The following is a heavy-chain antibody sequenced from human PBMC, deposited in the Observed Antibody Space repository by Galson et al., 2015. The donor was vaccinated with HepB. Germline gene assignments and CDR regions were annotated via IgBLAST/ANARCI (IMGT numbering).Heavy chain of an antibody. J-gene: IGHJ5*02. Sequence: SLRLSCAASGFIFSNCGMHWVRQAPGKGLEWVAVIWYDGSNKYYADSVKGRFTISRDNSKNMLYLQMNSLRAEDTAVYYCVGFIVPAAMYLDPWGQGTLVTVSS. D-gene: IGHD2-2*01. CDR2: IWYDGSNK. CDR1: GFIFSNCG. CDR3: VGFIVPAAMYLDP. V-gene: IGHV3-33*01.